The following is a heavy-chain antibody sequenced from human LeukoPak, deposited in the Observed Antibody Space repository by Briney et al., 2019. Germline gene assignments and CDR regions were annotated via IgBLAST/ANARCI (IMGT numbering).Heavy chain of an antibody. CDR2: IIPIFGTA. CDR1: GGTFSSYA. V-gene: IGHV1-69*05. J-gene: IGHJ6*03. Sequence: GSSVKVSCKASGGTFSSYAISWVRQAPGQGLEWMGGIIPIFGTANYAQKFQGRVTITTDESTSTAYMELSSLRSEDTAVYYCARARVAPGYYYYYMDVWGKGTTVTVSS. D-gene: IGHD2-15*01. CDR3: ARARVAPGYYYYYMDV.